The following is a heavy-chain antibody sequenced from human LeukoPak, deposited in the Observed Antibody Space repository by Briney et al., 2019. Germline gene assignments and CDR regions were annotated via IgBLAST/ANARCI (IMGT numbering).Heavy chain of an antibody. CDR1: GFTFSSYA. CDR2: ISGSGGST. Sequence: PGGSLRLSCAASGFTFSSYAMSWVRQAPGKGLEWVSAISGSGGSTYYADSVTGRFTISRDNSKNTLYLQMNSLRAEDTAVYYCAKYSDRAPYYYYMDVWGKGTTVTVSS. CDR3: AKYSDRAPYYYYMDV. V-gene: IGHV3-23*01. J-gene: IGHJ6*03. D-gene: IGHD4-17*01.